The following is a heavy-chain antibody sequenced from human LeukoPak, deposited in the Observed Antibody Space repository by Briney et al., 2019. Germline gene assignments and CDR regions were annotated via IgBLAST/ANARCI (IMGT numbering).Heavy chain of an antibody. CDR3: ARDGGYSYGTIDY. V-gene: IGHV3-33*01. J-gene: IGHJ4*02. CDR1: GFTFSSYG. D-gene: IGHD5-18*01. CDR2: IWYDGSNK. Sequence: PGGSLRLSCAASGFTFSSYGMHWVRQAPGKGPEWVAVIWYDGSNKYYADSVKGRFTISRDNSKNTLYLQMNSLRAEDTAVYYCARDGGYSYGTIDYWGQGTLVTVSS.